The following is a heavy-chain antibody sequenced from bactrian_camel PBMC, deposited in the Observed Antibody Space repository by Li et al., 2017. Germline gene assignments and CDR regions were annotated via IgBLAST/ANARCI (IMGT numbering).Heavy chain of an antibody. CDR2: IDSDGST. Sequence: VQLVESGGGLVQPGGSLILSCTFSGATYSRRCMAWFRQVPGKGREAVAAIDSDGSTTHTDSVKGRFTITTDNAKNTLYLQMNNLEPEDMAVYYCAALT. CDR1: GATYSRRC. D-gene: IGHD2*01. V-gene: IGHV3S9*01.